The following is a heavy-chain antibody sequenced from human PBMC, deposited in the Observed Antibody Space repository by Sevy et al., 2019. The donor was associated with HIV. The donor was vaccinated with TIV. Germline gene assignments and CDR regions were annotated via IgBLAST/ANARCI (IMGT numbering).Heavy chain of an antibody. CDR1: GFSVSSNY. CDR3: AREDIVLGEDNYYGMDV. V-gene: IGHV3-53*01. J-gene: IGHJ6*02. CDR2: IHSGGRR. D-gene: IGHD2-15*01. Sequence: GGSLRLSCAASGFSVSSNYMSWVRQAPGKGPEWVSVIHSGGRRSYADSVQGRFTISRDNSKNTLYLQMNSLRAEDTAAYYCAREDIVLGEDNYYGMDVWGQGTTVTVSS.